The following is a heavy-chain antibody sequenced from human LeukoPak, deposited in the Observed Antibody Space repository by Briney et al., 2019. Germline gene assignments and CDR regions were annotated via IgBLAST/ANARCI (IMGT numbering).Heavy chain of an antibody. D-gene: IGHD4-17*01. CDR1: GFTFSSYE. V-gene: IGHV3-48*03. CDR3: ARVGDYGVLY. CDR2: ISSSGSTI. Sequence: GGSLRLSCAASGFTFSSYEMDWVRQAPGKGREWVSYISSSGSTIYYADSVKGQFTISRDNAKNSLYLQMNSLRAEDTAVYYCARVGDYGVLYWGQGTLVTVSS. J-gene: IGHJ4*02.